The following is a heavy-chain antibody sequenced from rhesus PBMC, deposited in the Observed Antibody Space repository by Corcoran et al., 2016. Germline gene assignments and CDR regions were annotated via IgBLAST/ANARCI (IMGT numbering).Heavy chain of an antibody. CDR3: AIGGIGYSLDQGYYFDY. CDR2: RIGNMGDT. Sequence: QVQLQESGPGLVKPSETRSLTCTVTGASIGNYWWSWIRRPPGKGLEMIGERIGNMGDTITHSSLKCRLASSSDESNNLFALALSSVTAADTAVYYCAIGGIGYSLDQGYYFDYLGHVVLVTVSS. D-gene: IGHD5-12*01. V-gene: IGHV4-80*01. CDR1: GASIGNYW. J-gene: IGHJ4*01.